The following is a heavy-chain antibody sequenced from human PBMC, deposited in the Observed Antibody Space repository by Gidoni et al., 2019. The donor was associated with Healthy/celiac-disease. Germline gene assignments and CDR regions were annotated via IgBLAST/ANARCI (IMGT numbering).Heavy chain of an antibody. CDR2: IYSGGST. D-gene: IGHD4-17*01. CDR3: ARDQLGVTTAGGKDY. V-gene: IGHV3-53*01. Sequence: EVQLVESGGGLIQPGGSLRLSCSASGFTVSSNYMSWVRQAPGKGLEWVSVIYSGGSTYYADSVKGRFTISRDNSKNTLYLQMNSLRAEDTAVYYCARDQLGVTTAGGKDYWGQGTLVTVSS. J-gene: IGHJ4*02. CDR1: GFTVSSNY.